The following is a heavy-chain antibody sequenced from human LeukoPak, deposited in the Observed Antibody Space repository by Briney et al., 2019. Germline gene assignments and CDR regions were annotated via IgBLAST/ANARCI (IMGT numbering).Heavy chain of an antibody. CDR1: GFTFSAYY. Sequence: PGGSLRLSCAASGFTFSAYYMSWIRQAPGKGLEWVSYITSGSLYTNYADSVKGRSTISRDNAKNSLYLQMNSLRAEDTAVYYCARGMYDYGDSLVTSYFDFWGQGALVTVSS. V-gene: IGHV3-11*05. CDR2: ITSGSLYT. CDR3: ARGMYDYGDSLVTSYFDF. J-gene: IGHJ4*02. D-gene: IGHD4-17*01.